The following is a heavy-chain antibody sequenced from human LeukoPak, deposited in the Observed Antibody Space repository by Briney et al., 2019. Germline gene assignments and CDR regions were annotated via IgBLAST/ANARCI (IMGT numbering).Heavy chain of an antibody. CDR2: IYPGDSDT. Sequence: GEALKISCKGSGYSFTSYWIGWVRQMPGKGLEWMGIIYPGDSDTRYSPSFQGQVTISADKSISTAYLQWSSLKASDTAMYYCARGYYYGSGSYPPSFDYWGQGTLVTVSS. CDR1: GYSFTSYW. CDR3: ARGYYYGSGSYPPSFDY. J-gene: IGHJ4*02. D-gene: IGHD3-10*01. V-gene: IGHV5-51*01.